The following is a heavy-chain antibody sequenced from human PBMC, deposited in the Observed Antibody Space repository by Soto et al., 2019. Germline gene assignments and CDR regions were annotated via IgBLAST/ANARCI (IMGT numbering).Heavy chain of an antibody. Sequence: LRLPWTVAYGTIRNLGWRWIRQTTGKGLEWIGCIYYSGSTNYNPSLKSRVTISVDTSKNQFSLKLSSVTAADTAVYYCARDVMVGLDYYYGMDVWGQGTTVTVSS. D-gene: IGHD2-15*01. CDR2: IYYSGST. V-gene: IGHV4-59*11. CDR3: ARDVMVGLDYYYGMDV. CDR1: YGTIRNLG. J-gene: IGHJ6*02.